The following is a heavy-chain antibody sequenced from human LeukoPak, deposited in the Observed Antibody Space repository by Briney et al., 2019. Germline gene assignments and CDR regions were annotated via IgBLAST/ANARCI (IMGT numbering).Heavy chain of an antibody. J-gene: IGHJ6*02. Sequence: PGGSLRLSCAASGFTVSSNYMSWVRQAPGKGLEWVSVIYSGGSTYYADSVKGRFTISRDNSKNTLYLQMNSLRAEDTAVYYYARDRYYDILTGYYYYGMDVWGQGTTVTVSS. CDR3: ARDRYYDILTGYYYYGMDV. V-gene: IGHV3-66*01. CDR1: GFTVSSNY. D-gene: IGHD3-9*01. CDR2: IYSGGST.